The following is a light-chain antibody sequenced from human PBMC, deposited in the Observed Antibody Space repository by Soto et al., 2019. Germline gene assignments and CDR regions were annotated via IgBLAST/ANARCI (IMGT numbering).Light chain of an antibody. Sequence: DIQMTQSPSSLSASLGDRVTITCQASQDITKSLNWYQRKPGKAPKLLIYGVSTLEAGVPTRFSGSGFGTDFTFTISSLQHEDIAMYFCQQSDDRPYTFGPGTKVEIK. V-gene: IGKV1-33*01. CDR3: QQSDDRPYT. CDR1: QDITKS. J-gene: IGKJ2*01. CDR2: GVS.